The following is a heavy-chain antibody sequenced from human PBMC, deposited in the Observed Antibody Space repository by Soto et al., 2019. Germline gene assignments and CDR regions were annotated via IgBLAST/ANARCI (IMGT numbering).Heavy chain of an antibody. CDR1: GGTFSSYT. J-gene: IGHJ6*03. CDR3: ATTLPDYDPNPLYSYYYYMDV. CDR2: IIPILGIA. D-gene: IGHD3-3*01. V-gene: IGHV1-69*02. Sequence: GASVKVSCKASGGTFSSYTISWVRQAPGQGLEWMGRIIPILGIANYAQKFQGRVTITADKSTSTAYMELSSLRSEDTAVYYCATTLPDYDPNPLYSYYYYMDVWGKGTTVTVSS.